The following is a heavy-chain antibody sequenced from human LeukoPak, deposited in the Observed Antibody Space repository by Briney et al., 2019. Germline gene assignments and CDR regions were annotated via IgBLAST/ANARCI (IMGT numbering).Heavy chain of an antibody. CDR2: IYHSGST. CDR3: ARGKGWFDP. CDR1: GGSISSGGYS. J-gene: IGHJ5*02. Sequence: SQTLSLTCAVSGGSISSGGYSWSWIRQPPGKGLEWIGYIYHSGSTYYNPSLKSRVTISVDRSKNQFSLKLSSVTAADTAVYYCARGKGWFDPGSQGTLVTVSS. V-gene: IGHV4-30-2*01.